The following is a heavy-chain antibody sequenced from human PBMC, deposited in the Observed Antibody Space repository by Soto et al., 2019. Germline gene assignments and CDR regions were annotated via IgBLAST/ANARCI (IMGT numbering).Heavy chain of an antibody. J-gene: IGHJ5*02. Sequence: QVQLVQSGGEVKKPGSSVKLSCTASGGTFSSYAISWVRQAPGQGLEWMDGINPISGTPYYAQKFQGRVTITADESTSTAYMELSSLRAEDTAVYYCARDPRLGSGELLWGLCWFDPWGQGNLVTVSS. CDR3: ARDPRLGSGELLWGLCWFDP. CDR2: INPISGTP. CDR1: GGTFSSYA. V-gene: IGHV1-69*01. D-gene: IGHD3-10*01.